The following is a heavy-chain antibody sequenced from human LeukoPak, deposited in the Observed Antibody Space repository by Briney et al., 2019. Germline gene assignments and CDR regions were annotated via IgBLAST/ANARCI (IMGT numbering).Heavy chain of an antibody. V-gene: IGHV3-23*01. CDR2: ISGSGDST. Sequence: GGSLRLSCEASGFTFSNYAMSWVRQAPGKGLEWVSAISGSGDSTFDADSVKGRFTISRDNSKNTLYLQMNSLRAEDTAVYYCARGASSWTDWYFDHWGRGTLVTVSS. J-gene: IGHJ2*01. D-gene: IGHD6-13*01. CDR1: GFTFSNYA. CDR3: ARGASSWTDWYFDH.